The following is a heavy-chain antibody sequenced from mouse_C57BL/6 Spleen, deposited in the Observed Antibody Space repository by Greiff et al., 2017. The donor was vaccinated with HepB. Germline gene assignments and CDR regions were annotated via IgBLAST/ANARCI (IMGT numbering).Heavy chain of an antibody. Sequence: EVQLQQSGPELVKPGASVKLSCKASGYTFTDYNMHWVKQSHGKSLEWIGYINPNNGGTSYNQKFKGKATLTVNKSSSTAYMELRSLTSEDSAVYYCARSNYYGSNHFDYWGQGTTLTVSS. V-gene: IGHV1-22*01. J-gene: IGHJ2*01. D-gene: IGHD1-1*01. CDR1: GYTFTDYN. CDR2: INPNNGGT. CDR3: ARSNYYGSNHFDY.